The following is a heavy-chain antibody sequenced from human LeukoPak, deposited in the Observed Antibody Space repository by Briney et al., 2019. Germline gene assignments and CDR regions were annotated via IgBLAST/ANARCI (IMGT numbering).Heavy chain of an antibody. D-gene: IGHD6-19*01. CDR1: GFTFSSYS. CDR3: ARDYSSGWYYFDY. J-gene: IGHJ4*02. V-gene: IGHV3-21*01. CDR2: ISSSSSYI. Sequence: RPGGSLRLXCAASGFTFSSYSMNWVRQGPGKGLEWVSSISSSSSYIYYADSVKGRFTISRDNAKNSLYLQMNSLRAEDTAVYYCARDYSSGWYYFDYWGQGTLVTVSS.